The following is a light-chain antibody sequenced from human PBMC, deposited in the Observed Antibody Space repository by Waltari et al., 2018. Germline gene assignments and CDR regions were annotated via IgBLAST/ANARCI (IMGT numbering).Light chain of an antibody. Sequence: EVMMTQSPATLSVSPGERATLSCRTSQSVGNNLAWFQERPGQAPRLLIFGASTRATGIPARFTGSGSGTEFTLTISSLQSEDFAVYYCQQYDKWLTYTFGQGTKVEVK. CDR2: GAS. J-gene: IGKJ2*01. CDR1: QSVGNN. CDR3: QQYDKWLTYT. V-gene: IGKV3-15*01.